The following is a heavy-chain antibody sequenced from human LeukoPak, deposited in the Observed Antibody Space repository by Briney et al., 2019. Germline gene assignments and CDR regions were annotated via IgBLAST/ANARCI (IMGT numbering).Heavy chain of an antibody. CDR1: GDSINSYY. V-gene: IGHV4-59*01. CDR2: IYYSGST. Sequence: PSETLSLTCTVSGDSINSYYWSWIRQPPGKGLEWIGYIYYSGSTNYNPSLTRRVTISVDTSKNQFSLKLTSVTAADTAVYYCARGRYGYKSYWGQGTLVTVSS. J-gene: IGHJ4*02. D-gene: IGHD5-24*01. CDR3: ARGRYGYKSY.